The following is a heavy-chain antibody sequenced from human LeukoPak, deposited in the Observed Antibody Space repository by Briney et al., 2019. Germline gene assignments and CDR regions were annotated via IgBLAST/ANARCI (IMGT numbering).Heavy chain of an antibody. Sequence: PSETLSLTCTVSGGSISSYYWSWIRQPPGKGLEWIGYIYYSGNTNYNPSLKSRVTISVDTSKNQFSLNLSSVTAADTAVYYCARDVVVVPAAIHYGMDVWGQGTTVTVSS. CDR2: IYYSGNT. V-gene: IGHV4-59*12. CDR3: ARDVVVVPAAIHYGMDV. CDR1: GGSISSYY. D-gene: IGHD2-2*01. J-gene: IGHJ6*02.